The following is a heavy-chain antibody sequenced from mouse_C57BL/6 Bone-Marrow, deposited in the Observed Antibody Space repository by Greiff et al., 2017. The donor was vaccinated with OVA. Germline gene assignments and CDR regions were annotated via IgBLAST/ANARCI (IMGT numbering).Heavy chain of an antibody. Sequence: QVQLQQSGAELVKPGASVKLSCKTSGYTFTSYWMHWVKQRPGQGLEWIGMIHHNSGSTNYNEKFKSKATLTVDKSSSTAYMQLSSLTSEDSAVYYCARGGFYYSNYVGWYFDVWGTGTTVTVSS. CDR3: ARGGFYYSNYVGWYFDV. CDR2: IHHNSGST. V-gene: IGHV1-64*01. CDR1: GYTFTSYW. D-gene: IGHD2-5*01. J-gene: IGHJ1*03.